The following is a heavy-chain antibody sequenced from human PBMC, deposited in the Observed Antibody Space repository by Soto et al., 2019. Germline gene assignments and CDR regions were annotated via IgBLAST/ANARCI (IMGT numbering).Heavy chain of an antibody. CDR1: GLTFSDYY. CDR3: ARNDSSGYLDS. Sequence: GSLRLSCGASGLTFSDYYMSWIRQAPGKGLEWLSYISSSATYAIYADSVKGRFTLSRDNAKNSLYLQMNSLRAEDTAVYYCARNDSSGYLDSWGQGTLVTVSS. J-gene: IGHJ4*02. CDR2: ISSSATYA. V-gene: IGHV3-11*06. D-gene: IGHD3-22*01.